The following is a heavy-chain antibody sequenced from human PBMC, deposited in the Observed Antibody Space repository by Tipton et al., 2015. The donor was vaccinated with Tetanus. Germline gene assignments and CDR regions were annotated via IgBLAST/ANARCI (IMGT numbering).Heavy chain of an antibody. D-gene: IGHD6-13*01. CDR2: ISSSGSTI. J-gene: IGHJ4*02. CDR3: AGVTEAGIAHFLDY. Sequence: GSLRLSCAASGFTFSDYYMSWIRQAPGKGLEWVSYISSSGSTIYYADSVKGRFTISRDNAKNSLYLQMNSLRAEDTAVYYCAGVTEAGIAHFLDYWGQGTLVTVSS. CDR1: GFTFSDYY. V-gene: IGHV3-11*01.